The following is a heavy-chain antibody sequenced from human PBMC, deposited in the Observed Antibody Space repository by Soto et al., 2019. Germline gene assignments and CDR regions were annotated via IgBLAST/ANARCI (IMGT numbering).Heavy chain of an antibody. V-gene: IGHV1-18*01. J-gene: IGHJ6*02. CDR2: ISAYNGNT. D-gene: IGHD6-19*01. Sequence: ASVKVSCKASGYTFTSYGISWVRQAPGQGLEWMGWISAYNGNTNYAQKLQGRVTMTTDTSTSTAYMELRSLRSDDTALYYCARDRYSSGWFYYYYGMDVWGQGTTVTVSS. CDR3: ARDRYSSGWFYYYYGMDV. CDR1: GYTFTSYG.